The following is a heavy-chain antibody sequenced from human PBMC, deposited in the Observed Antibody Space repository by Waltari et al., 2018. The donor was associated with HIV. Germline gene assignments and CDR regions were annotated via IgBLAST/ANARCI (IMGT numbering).Heavy chain of an antibody. CDR1: GGTFSSYA. J-gene: IGHJ6*02. D-gene: IGHD1-20*01. CDR3: ASNWRERAVEQDYYGMDV. CDR2: IIPIIGTA. V-gene: IGHV1-69*12. Sequence: QVQLVQSGAAVKKPGSSVKVSCKASGGTFSSYAISWVRQAPGQGLEWMGGIIPIIGTANYAQKFQGRVTITADESTSTAYMELSSLRSEDTAVYYCASNWRERAVEQDYYGMDVWGQGTTVTVSS.